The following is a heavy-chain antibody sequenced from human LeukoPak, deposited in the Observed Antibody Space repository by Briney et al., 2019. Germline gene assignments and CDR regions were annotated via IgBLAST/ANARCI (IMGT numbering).Heavy chain of an antibody. CDR2: ISSSSSYT. V-gene: IGHV3-11*06. CDR3: ASSTNVGDDAFDI. Sequence: PGGSLRLSCSASGFTFINAWMTWVRQAPGKGLEWVSYISSSSSYTNYADSVKGRFTISRDNAKNSLYLQMNSLRAEDTAVYYCASSTNVGDDAFDIWGQGTMVTVSS. J-gene: IGHJ3*02. CDR1: GFTFINAW. D-gene: IGHD3-10*01.